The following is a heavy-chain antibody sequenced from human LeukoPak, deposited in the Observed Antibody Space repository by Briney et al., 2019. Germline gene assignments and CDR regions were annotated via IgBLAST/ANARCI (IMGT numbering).Heavy chain of an antibody. CDR2: ISYDGSNK. D-gene: IGHD1-1*01. J-gene: IGHJ4*02. CDR3: ARGSTDPQFDY. V-gene: IGHV3-30*04. Sequence: PGGSLRLSCAASGFTFSSYAMHWVRQAPGKGREGVAVISYDGSNKYYADSVKGRFTISRDNSKNTLYLQMNSLRAEDTAVYYCARGSTDPQFDYWGQGTLVTVSS. CDR1: GFTFSSYA.